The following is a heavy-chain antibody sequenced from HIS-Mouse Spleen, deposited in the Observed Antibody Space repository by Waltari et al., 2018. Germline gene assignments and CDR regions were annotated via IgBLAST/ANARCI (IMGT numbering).Heavy chain of an antibody. CDR2: IYYSGST. CDR3: ARLIAGYYGSGSYIL. D-gene: IGHD3-10*01. J-gene: IGHJ2*01. CDR1: GGSISSGGYY. V-gene: IGHV4-31*03. Sequence: QVQLQESGPGLVKPSQTLSLTCTVSGGSISSGGYYWSWIRQHPGKGLEWIGYIYYSGSTYYNPSLKSRVTISVDTSKNQFSLKLSSVTAADTAVYYCARLIAGYYGSGSYILWGRGTLVTVSS.